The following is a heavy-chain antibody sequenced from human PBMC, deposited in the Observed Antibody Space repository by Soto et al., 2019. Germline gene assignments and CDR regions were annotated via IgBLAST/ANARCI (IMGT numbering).Heavy chain of an antibody. D-gene: IGHD2-15*01. V-gene: IGHV1-18*01. CDR3: ARCYCSVGSCYACWHFDL. CDR2: ISASTRNT. Sequence: QVQLVQSGAEVKKPGASVKVSCQASGYTFTNYAISWARQAPGQGLEWMGWISASTRNTDQAQNFQGRVTMTIDTSTNTANMELRSLRSDDTAVYYCARCYCSVGSCYACWHFDLWGRGTLVTVSS. CDR1: GYTFTNYA. J-gene: IGHJ2*01.